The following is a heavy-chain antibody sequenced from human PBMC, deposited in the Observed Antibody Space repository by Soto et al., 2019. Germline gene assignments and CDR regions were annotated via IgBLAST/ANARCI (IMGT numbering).Heavy chain of an antibody. Sequence: SETLSLTCTVSGGSISSGGYYWSWIRQHPGKGLEWIGYIYYSGSTNYNPSLKSRVTISVDTSKNQFSLKLSSVTAADTAVYYCARPTYNSGSPFDYWGQGTLVTVSS. D-gene: IGHD1-20*01. CDR2: IYYSGST. CDR1: GGSISSGGYY. CDR3: ARPTYNSGSPFDY. J-gene: IGHJ4*02. V-gene: IGHV4-61*08.